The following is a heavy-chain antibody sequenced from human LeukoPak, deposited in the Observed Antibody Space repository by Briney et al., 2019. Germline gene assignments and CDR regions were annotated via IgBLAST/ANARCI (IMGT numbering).Heavy chain of an antibody. J-gene: IGHJ4*02. CDR2: ISYDGSNK. CDR3: AKEIRFLVGATDY. D-gene: IGHD1-26*01. Sequence: GGSLRLSCAASGFTFSSYGMHWVRQAPGKGLEWVAVISYDGSNKYYADSVKGRFTISRDNSKNTLYLRMNSLRAEDTAVYYCAKEIRFLVGATDYWGQGTLVTVSS. CDR1: GFTFSSYG. V-gene: IGHV3-30*18.